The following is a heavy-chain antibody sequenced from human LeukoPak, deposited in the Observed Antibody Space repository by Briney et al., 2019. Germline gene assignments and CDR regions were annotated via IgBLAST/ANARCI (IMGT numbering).Heavy chain of an antibody. V-gene: IGHV3-33*06. D-gene: IGHD3-10*01. CDR3: AKIAPYYYGSGNKDY. CDR2: IWHDGSNK. J-gene: IGHJ4*02. CDR1: GFTFSIYG. Sequence: GRSLRLSCAASGFTFSIYGIHWVRQAPGKGLEWVAVIWHDGSNKYYADSVKGRFTISRDNSKNTLYLQMNSLRAEDTAVYYCAKIAPYYYGSGNKDYWGQGTLVTVSS.